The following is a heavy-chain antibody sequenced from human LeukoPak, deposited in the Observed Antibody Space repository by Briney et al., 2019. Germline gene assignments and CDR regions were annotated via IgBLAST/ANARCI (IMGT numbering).Heavy chain of an antibody. CDR3: AKEDY. CDR2: ISWNSGSI. V-gene: IGHV3-9*01. Sequence: GGSLRLSCAPSGFTFFAYAMHGVRHAPGKGLEGVSGISWNSGSIGYADSVKGRFTISRDNAKNSLYLQMNSLRAEDTALYYCAKEDYWGQGTLVTVSS. CDR1: GFTFFAYA. J-gene: IGHJ4*02.